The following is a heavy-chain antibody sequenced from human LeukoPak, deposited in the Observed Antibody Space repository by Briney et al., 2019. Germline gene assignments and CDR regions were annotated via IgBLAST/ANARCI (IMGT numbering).Heavy chain of an antibody. D-gene: IGHD6-6*01. Sequence: GGSLSLSCAASGFTFSSYAMSWVGQAGGKGLEGVCGISVSGGTTYYADAVKGRFTISRDNSKNTLYLQMNSLRAEDTAVYYCAKVPATLEYSSSSRNNWFDPWGQGTLVTVSS. CDR3: AKVPATLEYSSSSRNNWFDP. CDR2: ISVSGGTT. V-gene: IGHV3-23*01. CDR1: GFTFSSYA. J-gene: IGHJ5*02.